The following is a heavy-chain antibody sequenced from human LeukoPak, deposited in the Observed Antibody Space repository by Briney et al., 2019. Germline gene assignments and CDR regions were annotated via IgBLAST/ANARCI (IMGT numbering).Heavy chain of an antibody. V-gene: IGHV4-34*01. D-gene: IGHD6-19*01. CDR2: INHSGST. Sequence: SETLSLTCAVYGGSFSGYYWSWIRQPPGKGLEWIGEINHSGSTNYNPSLKSRVTISVDTSKNQFSLKLSSVTAADTAVYYCARESYPSGSGWYSGTYYFDYWGQGTLVTVSS. CDR3: ARESYPSGSGWYSGTYYFDY. J-gene: IGHJ4*02. CDR1: GGSFSGYY.